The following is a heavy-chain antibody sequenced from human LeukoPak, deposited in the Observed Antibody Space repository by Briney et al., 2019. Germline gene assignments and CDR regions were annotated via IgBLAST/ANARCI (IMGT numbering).Heavy chain of an antibody. V-gene: IGHV4-4*02. D-gene: IGHD3-10*01. J-gene: IGHJ4*02. Sequence: KSSETLSLTCAVSGGSISSSNWWSWVRQPPGKGLEWIGEIYHSGSTNYNPSLKSRVTISVDKSKNQFSLKLSSVTAADTAVYYCARASYGSGSLLQYWGQGTLVTVSS. CDR2: IYHSGST. CDR1: GGSISSSNW. CDR3: ARASYGSGSLLQY.